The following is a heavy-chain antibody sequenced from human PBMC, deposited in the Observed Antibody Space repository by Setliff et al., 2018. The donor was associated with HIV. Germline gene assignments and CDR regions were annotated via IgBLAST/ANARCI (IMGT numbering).Heavy chain of an antibody. Sequence: KASETLSLTCRVSGGSFNTRRTKWGWIRQSPGKGLEWIGSIFYFGSVTYNPSLKSRPLISIDTSKTQFSLKLSSVTAADTAVYYCARQSDFWSGYYDGAFDIWGQGTMVTVSS. CDR2: IFYFGSV. J-gene: IGHJ3*02. CDR1: GGSFNTRRTK. CDR3: ARQSDFWSGYYDGAFDI. D-gene: IGHD3-3*01. V-gene: IGHV4-39*01.